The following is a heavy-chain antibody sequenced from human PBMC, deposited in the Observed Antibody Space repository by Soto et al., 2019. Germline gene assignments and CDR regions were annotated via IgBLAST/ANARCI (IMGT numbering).Heavy chain of an antibody. CDR2: MNPNSGNT. CDR3: ARDKAAEAQRGRYYYYYGMDV. Sequence: GASVKVSCKASGYTFTSYDINWVRQATGQGLEWMGWMNPNSGNTGYAQKFQGRVTMTRNTSISTAYMELSSLRSEDTAVYYCARDKAAEAQRGRYYYYYGMDVWGQGTTVTVSS. V-gene: IGHV1-8*01. J-gene: IGHJ6*02. D-gene: IGHD3-16*01. CDR1: GYTFTSYD.